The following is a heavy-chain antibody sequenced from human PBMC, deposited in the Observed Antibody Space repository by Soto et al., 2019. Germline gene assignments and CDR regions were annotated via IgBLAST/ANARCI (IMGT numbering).Heavy chain of an antibody. V-gene: IGHV4-59*01. J-gene: IGHJ4*02. CDR3: ARGLYSSSWYYFDY. CDR1: GGSISSYY. CDR2: IYYSGST. Sequence: QVQLQESGPGLMKPSETLSLTCTVSGGSISSYYWSWIRQPPGKGLEWIGYIYYSGSTNYNPSLKSRVTISVDTSKNQFSLKLSSVTAADTAVYYCARGLYSSSWYYFDYWGQGTLVTVSS. D-gene: IGHD6-13*01.